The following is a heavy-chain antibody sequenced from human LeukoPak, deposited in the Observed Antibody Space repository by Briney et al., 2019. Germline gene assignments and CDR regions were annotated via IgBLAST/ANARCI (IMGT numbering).Heavy chain of an antibody. D-gene: IGHD1-14*01. CDR3: AREVMDNLRFDY. CDR2: INPSGGDT. CDR1: GYTFTSYY. V-gene: IGHV1-46*01. Sequence: ASVKVSCEASGYTFTSYYMHWVRQAPGEGLEWMGIINPSGGDTSYAQKFQGRLTMTRDTSTTTVYMELTSLRSEDTAVYYCAREVMDNLRFDYWGQGTLVTVSS. J-gene: IGHJ4*02.